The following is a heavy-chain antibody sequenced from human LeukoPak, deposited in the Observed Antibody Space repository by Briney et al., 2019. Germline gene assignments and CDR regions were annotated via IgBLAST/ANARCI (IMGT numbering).Heavy chain of an antibody. CDR3: ARDGSSEHTELHNWVGL. Sequence: GASVKVSCRASGYTFTSYYLHWVRQAPGQGLEWMGIINPSTGNTAYAQKLQGRVTMTRDTSPSTVYIELSSLTSEDTAGYYCARDGSSEHTELHNWVGLWGPGALV. V-gene: IGHV1-46*01. D-gene: IGHD1-26*01. J-gene: IGHJ5*02. CDR2: INPSTGNT. CDR1: GYTFTSYY.